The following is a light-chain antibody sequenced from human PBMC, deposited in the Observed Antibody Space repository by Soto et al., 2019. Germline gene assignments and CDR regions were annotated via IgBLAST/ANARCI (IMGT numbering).Light chain of an antibody. CDR2: DAS. CDR3: QHCDYLPI. CDR1: HDITSF. Sequence: DIQMTQSTSSLSASVGDRVTITCQASHDITSFLNWYQHKPGRAPKLLIYDASILEAGVPTSFSGSGSGTHFTFIISSLQPEYVATYYCQHCDYLPIFGPGTTVDFK. J-gene: IGKJ3*01. V-gene: IGKV1-33*01.